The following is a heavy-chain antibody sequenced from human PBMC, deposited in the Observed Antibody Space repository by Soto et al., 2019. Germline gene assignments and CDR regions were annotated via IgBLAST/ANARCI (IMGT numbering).Heavy chain of an antibody. V-gene: IGHV1-69*13. D-gene: IGHD3-22*01. CDR1: GDTFSRYA. CDR3: ARGIYYNSGAYYFFF. CDR2: IVPIFGTA. Sequence: SVKVSCKASGDTFSRYALSWVRQAPGQGPEWMGGIVPIFGTANYAQKFQGRVTITADESTSTAYMELRSLRSEDTAVYYCARGIYYNSGAYYFFFWGQGTLVTVSS. J-gene: IGHJ4*02.